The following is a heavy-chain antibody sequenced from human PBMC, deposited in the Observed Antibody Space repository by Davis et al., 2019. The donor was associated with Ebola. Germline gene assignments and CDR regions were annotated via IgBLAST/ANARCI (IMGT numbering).Heavy chain of an antibody. Sequence: GSLRLSCTVSGGSITGYYWSWIRQPPGKGLEWIGYVYYGGSTDYNPSLKSRVTMSVDTSKSQFSLKLSSVTAADTAVYYCARDRHAYGLDVWGQGTTVTVSS. CDR3: ARDRHAYGLDV. J-gene: IGHJ6*02. V-gene: IGHV4-59*13. CDR1: GGSITGYY. CDR2: VYYGGST.